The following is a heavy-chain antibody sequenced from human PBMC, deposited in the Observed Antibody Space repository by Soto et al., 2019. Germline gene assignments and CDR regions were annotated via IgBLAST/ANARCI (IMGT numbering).Heavy chain of an antibody. D-gene: IGHD4-17*01. CDR3: ARGVGGDYKDY. CDR1: GGSISGGGYY. J-gene: IGHJ4*02. CDR2: TYYSGST. V-gene: IGHV4-31*02. Sequence: AFETLCLPWTVSGGSISGGGYYWSLIRQHPGKGLEWIGYTYYSGSTYYNPSLKSRVTISVDTSKNQFSLKLSSVTAADTAVYYCARGVGGDYKDYWGQGTLVTVSS.